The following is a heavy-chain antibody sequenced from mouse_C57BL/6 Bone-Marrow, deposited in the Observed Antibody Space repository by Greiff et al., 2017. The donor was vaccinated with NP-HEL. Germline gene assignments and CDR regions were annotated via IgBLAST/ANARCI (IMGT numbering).Heavy chain of an antibody. D-gene: IGHD1-1*01. Sequence: QVQLQQSGAELVRPGASVTLSCKASGYTFTDYEMHWVKQTPVHGLEWIGAIDPETGGTAYNQKFKGKAILTADKSSSTAYMELRSLTSEDSAVYYCTRDGPVYAMDYWGQGTSVTVSS. CDR2: IDPETGGT. J-gene: IGHJ4*01. CDR1: GYTFTDYE. CDR3: TRDGPVYAMDY. V-gene: IGHV1-15*01.